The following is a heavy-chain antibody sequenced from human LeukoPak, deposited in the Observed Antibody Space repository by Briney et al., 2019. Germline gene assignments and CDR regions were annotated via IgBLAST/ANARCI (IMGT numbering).Heavy chain of an antibody. D-gene: IGHD3-10*02. CDR3: AELGITMIGGV. CDR1: GFNFNDHW. Sequence: GGSLRLSCVASGFNFNDHWMTWVRQAPGKGLECVANIKPDGSVRNSVDSVKGRFAISRDNAKNSVFLQMNSLRAEDTAVYYCAELGITMIGGVWGKGTTVTISS. V-gene: IGHV3-7*01. J-gene: IGHJ6*04. CDR2: IKPDGSVR.